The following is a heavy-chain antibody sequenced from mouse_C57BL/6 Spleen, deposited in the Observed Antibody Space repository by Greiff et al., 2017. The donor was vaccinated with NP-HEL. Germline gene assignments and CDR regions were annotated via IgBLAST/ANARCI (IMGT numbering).Heavy chain of an antibody. CDR2: IYPSDSET. CDR3: ARNLPYAMDY. J-gene: IGHJ4*01. D-gene: IGHD5-1*01. CDR1: GYTFTSYW. V-gene: IGHV1-61*01. Sequence: VQLQQPGAELVRPGSSVKLSCKASGYTFTSYWMDWVKQRPGQGLEWIGNIYPSDSETPYNQKFTDKATLTVDKSSSTAYMQLSSLTSEDSAVYYCARNLPYAMDYWGQGTSVTVSS.